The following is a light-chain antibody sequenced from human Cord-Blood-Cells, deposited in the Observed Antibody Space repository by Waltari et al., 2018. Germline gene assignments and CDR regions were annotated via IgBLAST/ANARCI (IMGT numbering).Light chain of an antibody. CDR1: QSVSSN. J-gene: IGKJ4*01. CDR3: QQYNNWPPIT. V-gene: IGKV3-15*01. Sequence: EIVMTQSPATLSVSPGERATLSCRASQSVSSNLAWYQQKPGQAPRLLIYGASTRATCIPARFSGSGSWTEFTLTISSLQSEDVAVYYCQQYNNWPPITFGGGTKVEIK. CDR2: GAS.